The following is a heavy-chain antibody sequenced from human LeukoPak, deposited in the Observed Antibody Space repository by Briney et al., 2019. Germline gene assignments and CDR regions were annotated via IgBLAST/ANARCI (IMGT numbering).Heavy chain of an antibody. CDR3: ASLMVRGVIMDY. Sequence: GGSLRLSCAASGFTFSSYAMSWVRQAPGKGLEWVSAISGSGGSTYYADSVKGRFTISRDNSKNTLYLQMNSLRAEDTAVYYCASLMVRGVIMDYWGQGTLVTVSS. D-gene: IGHD3-10*01. CDR2: ISGSGGST. J-gene: IGHJ4*02. CDR1: GFTFSSYA. V-gene: IGHV3-23*01.